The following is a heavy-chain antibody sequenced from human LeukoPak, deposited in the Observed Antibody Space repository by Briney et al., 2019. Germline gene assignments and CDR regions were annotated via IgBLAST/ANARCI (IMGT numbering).Heavy chain of an antibody. Sequence: ASVKVSCKASGYTFTSYGISWVRQAPGQGLEWMGWISAYNGNTNYAQKLQGRVTMTTDTSTSTAYMELRSLRSDDTAVYYCARGYGTRHSGGYYYYGMDVWGQGTTVTVSS. J-gene: IGHJ6*02. CDR3: ARGYGTRHSGGYYYYGMDV. CDR2: ISAYNGNT. CDR1: GYTFTSYG. V-gene: IGHV1-18*01. D-gene: IGHD3-10*01.